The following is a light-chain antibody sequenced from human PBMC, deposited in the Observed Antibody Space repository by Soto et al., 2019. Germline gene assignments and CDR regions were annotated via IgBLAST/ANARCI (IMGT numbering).Light chain of an antibody. CDR2: LGS. Sequence: DIVMTQSPLSLPVTPGESASISCRSSQSLLHSNGYNYLDWYLQKPGQSPQLLIYLGSNRASGVPDRFSGSGSGTDFTLKISRVEAEDVGVYYCMQALQTRTFGQGTKVDNK. J-gene: IGKJ1*01. CDR1: QSLLHSNGYNY. V-gene: IGKV2-28*01. CDR3: MQALQTRT.